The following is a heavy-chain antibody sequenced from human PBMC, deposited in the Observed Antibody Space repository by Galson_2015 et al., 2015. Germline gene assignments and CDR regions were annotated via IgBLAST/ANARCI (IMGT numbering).Heavy chain of an antibody. CDR3: ARDLPYCGGDCYFVGNFDY. D-gene: IGHD2-21*02. V-gene: IGHV3-48*02. CDR1: GFTFSSYS. Sequence: SLRLSCAASGFTFSSYSMNWVRQAPGKGLEWVSYISSSSSTIYYADSVKGRFTISRDNAKNSLYLQMNSLRDEDTAVYYCARDLPYCGGDCYFVGNFDYWGQGTLVTVSS. J-gene: IGHJ4*02. CDR2: ISSSSSTI.